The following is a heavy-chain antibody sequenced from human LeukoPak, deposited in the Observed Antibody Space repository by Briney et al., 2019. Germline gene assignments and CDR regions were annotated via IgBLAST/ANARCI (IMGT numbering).Heavy chain of an antibody. J-gene: IGHJ6*03. D-gene: IGHD1-26*01. V-gene: IGHV3-21*01. Sequence: GGSLRLSCAASGFPFSTYNMNWVRQAPGRALEWVASITTSRTYTFYADSVKGRYTISRDNSKNSLYLQMNSLRVEDTAVYYCARDPYSGNYGPYYYYYMDVWGKGTTVTISS. CDR1: GFPFSTYN. CDR2: ITTSRTYT. CDR3: ARDPYSGNYGPYYYYYMDV.